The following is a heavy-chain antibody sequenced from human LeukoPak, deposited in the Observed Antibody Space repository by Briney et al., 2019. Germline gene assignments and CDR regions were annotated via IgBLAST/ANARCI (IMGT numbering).Heavy chain of an antibody. J-gene: IGHJ4*02. CDR2: ISFDGSKE. Sequence: PGGSLRLSCAASGFSFSSYAMHWVRQAPGKGLEWVAVISFDGSKEFYADSVEGRLTISRDISKHTVYLQMNSLRADDTAVYYCARGGGIAVAAFDYWGQGTLVTVSS. V-gene: IGHV3-30*04. CDR3: ARGGGIAVAAFDY. CDR1: GFSFSSYA. D-gene: IGHD6-19*01.